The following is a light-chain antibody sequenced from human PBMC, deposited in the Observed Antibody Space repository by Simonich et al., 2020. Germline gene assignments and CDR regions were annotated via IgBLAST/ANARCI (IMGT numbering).Light chain of an antibody. CDR2: AAS. J-gene: IGKJ4*01. CDR3: QQANSFPLT. Sequence: DIPMTQSPSSVSASVGDSVTIHCRALQGISSGLAWYQQKPGNAPKLLIYAASSWQSGVPSRFSGSGSGTEFTLTISSLQPEDFATYYCQQANSFPLTFGGGTKVEIK. V-gene: IGKV1-12*01. CDR1: QGISSG.